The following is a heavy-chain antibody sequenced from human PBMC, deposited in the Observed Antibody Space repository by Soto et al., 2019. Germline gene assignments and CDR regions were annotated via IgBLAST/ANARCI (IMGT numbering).Heavy chain of an antibody. CDR2: IWYDGSNK. Sequence: GGSLRLSCAASGFTFSSYGMHWVRQAPGKGLEWVAVIWYDGSNKYYADSVKGRFTISRDNSKNTLYLQMNSLRAEDTAVYYCARARFNGWSFDYWGQGPLVTAPQ. CDR1: GFTFSSYG. J-gene: IGHJ4*02. V-gene: IGHV3-33*01. D-gene: IGHD6-19*01. CDR3: ARARFNGWSFDY.